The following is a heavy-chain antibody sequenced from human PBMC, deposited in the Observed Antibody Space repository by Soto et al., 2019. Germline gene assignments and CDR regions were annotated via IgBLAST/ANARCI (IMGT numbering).Heavy chain of an antibody. D-gene: IGHD6-6*01. J-gene: IGHJ5*02. Sequence: QVQLVQSGAEVKKPGSSVKVSCKASGGTFSSYAISWVRQAPGQGLEWMGGIIPIFGTANYEQKFQGRVTITADKSTSTAYMELSSLRYADTAVYYCARGSSFAEVPFDPWGQGTLVTFAS. CDR1: GGTFSSYA. CDR2: IIPIFGTA. CDR3: ARGSSFAEVPFDP. V-gene: IGHV1-69*06.